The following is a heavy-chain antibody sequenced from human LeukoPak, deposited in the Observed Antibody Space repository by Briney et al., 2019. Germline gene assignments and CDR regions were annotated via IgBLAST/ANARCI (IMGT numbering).Heavy chain of an antibody. V-gene: IGHV4-30-2*01. CDR1: GGSISSSGYS. D-gene: IGHD6-19*01. CDR3: ASVIAVAGRDYFDY. CDR2: IYHSGST. Sequence: PSQTLSLTCAVSGGSISSSGYSWSWIRQPPGKGLEWIGYIYHSGSTYYNPSLKSRVTISVDRSKNQFSLKLSSVTAADTAVYYCASVIAVAGRDYFDYWGQGTLVTVSS. J-gene: IGHJ4*02.